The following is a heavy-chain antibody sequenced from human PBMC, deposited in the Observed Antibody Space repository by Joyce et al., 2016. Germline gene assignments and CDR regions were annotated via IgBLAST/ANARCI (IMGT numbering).Heavy chain of an antibody. CDR2: ISYDGSNK. D-gene: IGHD5/OR15-5a*01. CDR3: AKNRVAVSTHYYFDS. V-gene: IGHV3-30*18. J-gene: IGHJ4*02. Sequence: QVQLVESGGGVVQPGRSLRLSCAASGFTFSTYGKHWVRQAPGKGLEWVTLISYDGSNKNYADSVKGRFTIARDNSKNTLYLQMNSLRAEDTAVYYCAKNRVAVSTHYYFDSWGQGTLVTVSS. CDR1: GFTFSTYG.